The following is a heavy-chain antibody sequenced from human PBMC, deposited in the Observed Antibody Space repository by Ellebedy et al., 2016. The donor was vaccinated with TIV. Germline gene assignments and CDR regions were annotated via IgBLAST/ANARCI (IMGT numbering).Heavy chain of an antibody. CDR1: GGSFSEYH. CDR2: INHGGSA. CDR3: ATSRDGYKIDY. V-gene: IGHV4-34*01. J-gene: IGHJ4*02. Sequence: GSLRLSXAVYGGSFSEYHWTWIRQFPGKGLEWIGEINHGGSANHNPSLKSRVTMSVDTSKNQFSLKLSSVTAADTAVYYCATSRDGYKIDYWGQGTLVTVSS. D-gene: IGHD5-24*01.